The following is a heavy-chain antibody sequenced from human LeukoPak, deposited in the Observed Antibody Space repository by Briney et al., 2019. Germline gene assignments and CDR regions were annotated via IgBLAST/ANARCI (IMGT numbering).Heavy chain of an antibody. J-gene: IGHJ4*02. D-gene: IGHD3-22*01. CDR3: AKSKDYYDSSGYYAVLGEYYVAY. CDR2: ISYDGSNK. Sequence: PGGSLRLSFAPSGFTFSSYGFHWVRQAPGKGLEWVAVISYDGSNKYYADSVKGRFTISRDNSKNTLYLQMNSLRAEDTAVYYCAKSKDYYDSSGYYAVLGEYYVAYWGQGTLVTVSS. V-gene: IGHV3-30*18. CDR1: GFTFSSYG.